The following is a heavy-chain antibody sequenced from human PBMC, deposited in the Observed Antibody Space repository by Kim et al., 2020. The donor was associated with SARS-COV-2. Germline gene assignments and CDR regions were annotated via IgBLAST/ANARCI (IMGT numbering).Heavy chain of an antibody. CDR1: GFTFGDYA. CDR3: TGSYYYYDTLGGAY. CDR2: IRSKAYGGTT. D-gene: IGHD3-22*01. Sequence: GGSLRLSCTASGFTFGDYAMSWVRQAPGKGLEWVGFIRSKAYGGTTEYAASVKGRFTISRDDSKSIAYLQMNSLKTEDTAVYYCTGSYYYYDTLGGAYWGQGTLVTVSS. V-gene: IGHV3-49*04. J-gene: IGHJ4*02.